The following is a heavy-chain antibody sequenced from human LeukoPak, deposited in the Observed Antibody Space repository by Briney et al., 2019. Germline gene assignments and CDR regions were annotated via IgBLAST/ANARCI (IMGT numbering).Heavy chain of an antibody. CDR1: GGSISSSPYY. J-gene: IGHJ5*02. CDR2: IYYSGTT. CDR3: AKGAGGFSYYNWFDP. Sequence: SETLSLTCTVSGGSISSSPYYWGWIRQPPGKGLEWIGSIYYSGTTHYSPSLESRVTISVDTSKNQFSLKLATVTAADTAIYYCAKGAGGFSYYNWFDPWGQGTLVTVSS. D-gene: IGHD5-18*01. V-gene: IGHV4-39*07.